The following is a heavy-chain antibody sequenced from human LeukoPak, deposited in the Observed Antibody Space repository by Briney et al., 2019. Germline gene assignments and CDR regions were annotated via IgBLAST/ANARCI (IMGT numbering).Heavy chain of an antibody. Sequence: PSETLSLTCAVYGGSFSGYYWSWIRQPPGKGLEWIGEINHSGSTNDNPSLKSRVTISVDTSKNQFSLKLSSVTAADTAVYYCVSGDYHLDYWGQGTLVTVSS. CDR1: GGSFSGYY. D-gene: IGHD3-16*01. CDR3: VSGDYHLDY. V-gene: IGHV4-34*01. J-gene: IGHJ4*02. CDR2: INHSGST.